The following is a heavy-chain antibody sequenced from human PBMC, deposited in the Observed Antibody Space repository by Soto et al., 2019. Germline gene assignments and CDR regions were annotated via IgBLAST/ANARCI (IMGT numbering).Heavy chain of an antibody. V-gene: IGHV1-3*01. CDR3: ARGHYYGSGSYEIDY. Sequence: ASVEVSCKASGYTFTSYAMHWVRQAPGQRLEWMGWINAGNGNTKYSQKFQGRVTITRDTSASTAYMELSSLRSEDTAVYYCARGHYYGSGSYEIDYWGQGTLVTVSS. D-gene: IGHD3-10*01. J-gene: IGHJ4*02. CDR2: INAGNGNT. CDR1: GYTFTSYA.